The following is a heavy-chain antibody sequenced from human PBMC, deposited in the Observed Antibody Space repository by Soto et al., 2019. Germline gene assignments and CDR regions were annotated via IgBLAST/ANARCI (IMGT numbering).Heavy chain of an antibody. CDR3: ARAPVGLYTISYFDY. V-gene: IGHV4-30-4*08. D-gene: IGHD2-8*01. J-gene: IGHJ4*02. CDR1: GDSVSSVGFH. CDR2: IYNGGST. Sequence: PSETLSLTCTVSGDSVSSVGFHWAWLRRTPGRGLEWIGYIYNGGSTYYRPSLESRMHMSLEATRNHCSLGLTAVTAADTAVYFCARAPVGLYTISYFDYWGQGKLVTVPS.